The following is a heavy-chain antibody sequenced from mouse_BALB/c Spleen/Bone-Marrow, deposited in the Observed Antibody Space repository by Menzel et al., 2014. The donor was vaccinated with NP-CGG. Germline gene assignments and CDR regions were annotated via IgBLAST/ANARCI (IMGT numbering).Heavy chain of an antibody. J-gene: IGHJ3*01. V-gene: IGHV4-1*02. Sequence: EVKVIESGGGLAQPGGSLKLSCAASGFDFSRYWMSWVRQAPGKGLEWIGEINPDSRTINYTPSLKDKFITSRDNAKDTLNLRVSKVRSEDTALYYCARLGYYGGFAYWGQGTLVTVSA. D-gene: IGHD1-1*01. CDR1: GFDFSRYW. CDR3: ARLGYYGGFAY. CDR2: INPDSRTI.